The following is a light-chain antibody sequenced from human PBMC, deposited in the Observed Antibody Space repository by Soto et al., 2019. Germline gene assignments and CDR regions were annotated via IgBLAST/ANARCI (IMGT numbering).Light chain of an antibody. V-gene: IGKV3-20*01. CDR1: QSVNNNY. Sequence: EIVLTQSPGTLSLSPGDRATLSCEASQSVNNNYLAWYQHKPAQAPRLLIYGASSRATGIPDRFSGSGSGTDFTLTIRRLEPEDFAVYYCQQYDTSLPYTFGGGTKVEIK. CDR3: QQYDTSLPYT. J-gene: IGKJ4*01. CDR2: GAS.